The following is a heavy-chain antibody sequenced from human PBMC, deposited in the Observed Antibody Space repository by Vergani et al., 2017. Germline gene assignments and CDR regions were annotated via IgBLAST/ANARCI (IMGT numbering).Heavy chain of an antibody. CDR2: ISVYNGET. Sequence: QVQLVQSGAEVKKPAASVKVSCEGSGYTFRNYGISWVRQAPGEGLEWLGCISVYNGETKFAQKFQGRVTLTRDTSTDTAYMGMGSLRSDDTAVYYCAGDRGNMGYYNFDYWGQGTLVTVSS. V-gene: IGHV1-18*04. CDR1: GYTFRNYG. D-gene: IGHD3-10*01. CDR3: AGDRGNMGYYNFDY. J-gene: IGHJ4*02.